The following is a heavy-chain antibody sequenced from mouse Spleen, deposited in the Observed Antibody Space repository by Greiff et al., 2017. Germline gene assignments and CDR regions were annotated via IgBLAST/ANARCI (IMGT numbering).Heavy chain of an antibody. V-gene: IGHV1-42*01. Sequence: EVQLQQSGPELVKPGASVKISCKASGYSFTGYYMNWVKQSPEKSLEWIGEINPSTGETTYNQKFKAKATLTVDKSSSTAYMQLKTLTSEDSAVYYCARRGNYYAMDYWGQGTSVTVSS. CDR3: ARRGNYYAMDY. CDR1: GYSFTGYY. J-gene: IGHJ4*01. CDR2: INPSTGET. D-gene: IGHD2-1*01.